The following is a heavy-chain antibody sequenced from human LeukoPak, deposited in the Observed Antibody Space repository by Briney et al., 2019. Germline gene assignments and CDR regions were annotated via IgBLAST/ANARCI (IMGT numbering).Heavy chain of an antibody. J-gene: IGHJ6*03. CDR1: GFTVSRNY. D-gene: IGHD1-7*01. CDR2: IYSGGST. CDR3: ARVNSDYYYYYMDV. Sequence: PRRSLRLSCAPSGFTVSRNYISSVPPAPREGLGWVFLIYSGGSTYYADSVKGRCTISRENSMNTLYLQMNSLRAEDTAVYYCARVNSDYYYYYMDVWGKGTTVTVSS. V-gene: IGHV3-53*01.